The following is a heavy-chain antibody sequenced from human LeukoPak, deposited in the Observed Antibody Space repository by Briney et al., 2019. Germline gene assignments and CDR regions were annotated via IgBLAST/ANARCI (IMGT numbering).Heavy chain of an antibody. CDR2: IYYSGST. CDR1: GGSISSYY. Sequence: SETLSLTCTVSGGSISSYYWSWIRQPPGKGLEWIGYIYYSGSTNYNPSLKSRVTISVDTSKNQFSLKLRSVTAADTAVYYCARVPPYYDFWSGRPYYYYYYMDVWGKGTTVTVSS. CDR3: ARVPPYYDFWSGRPYYYYYYMDV. J-gene: IGHJ6*03. V-gene: IGHV4-59*01. D-gene: IGHD3-3*01.